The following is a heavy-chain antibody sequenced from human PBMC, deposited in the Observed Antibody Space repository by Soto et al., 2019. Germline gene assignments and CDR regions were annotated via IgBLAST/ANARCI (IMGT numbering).Heavy chain of an antibody. CDR3: AKNLLVTIPDAFDI. J-gene: IGHJ3*02. CDR2: INPNSGGA. CDR1: GYTFTSYD. V-gene: IGHV1-2*02. Sequence: GASAELTCKASGYTFTSYDINWVRQALGQGPEWMGWINPNSGGANYAQKFQGRVTMTRDTSISTDYMELNRLRSDDTAVYYCAKNLLVTIPDAFDIWGQGTMVTVSS. D-gene: IGHD3-3*01.